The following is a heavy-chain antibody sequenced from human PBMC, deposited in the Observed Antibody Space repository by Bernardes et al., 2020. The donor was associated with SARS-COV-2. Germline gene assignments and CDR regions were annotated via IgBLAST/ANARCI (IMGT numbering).Heavy chain of an antibody. D-gene: IGHD6-19*01. Sequence: RLSCAASGFTFSSYWMHWVRQAPGKGLVWVSRINTDGSSAAYADSVKGRFTISRDNAKSTLYLQMNSLRDEDTAVYYCARDHYSSGTYWGQGTLVTVSS. CDR3: ARDHYSSGTY. CDR2: INTDGSSA. J-gene: IGHJ4*02. CDR1: GFTFSSYW. V-gene: IGHV3-74*01.